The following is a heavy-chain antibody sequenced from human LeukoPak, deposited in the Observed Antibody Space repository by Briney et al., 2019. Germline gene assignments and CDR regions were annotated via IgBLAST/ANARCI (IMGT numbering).Heavy chain of an antibody. Sequence: GGSLRLSCAASGFTFSNYNMNWVRQAPGKGLEWVSSISSSSSYIYYADSVKGRFTISRDNARNSLYLQMNSLRAEDTAVYYCARDSTSIYSGSPNGYNWFDPWGQGTLVTVSS. CDR3: ARDSTSIYSGSPNGYNWFDP. D-gene: IGHD6-6*01. CDR2: ISSSSSYI. CDR1: GFTFSNYN. J-gene: IGHJ5*02. V-gene: IGHV3-21*01.